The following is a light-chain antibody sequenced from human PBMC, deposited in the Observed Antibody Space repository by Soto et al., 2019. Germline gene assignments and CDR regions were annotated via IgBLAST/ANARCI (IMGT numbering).Light chain of an antibody. CDR1: QSISSW. J-gene: IGKJ2*01. CDR2: DAS. CDR3: QPYNSYPIT. V-gene: IGKV1-5*01. Sequence: DMQMTQSPSTLSASVGDRVTITCRASQSISSWLAWYQQKPGKAPKLLIYDASSLESGVPSRVSGSRSGTEFTLTISSLQPDDFETYYCQPYNSYPITFGQGTKLAIK.